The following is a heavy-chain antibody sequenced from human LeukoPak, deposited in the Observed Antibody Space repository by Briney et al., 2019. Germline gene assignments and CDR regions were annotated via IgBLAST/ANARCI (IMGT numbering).Heavy chain of an antibody. D-gene: IGHD4-17*01. CDR2: FSGSGGST. CDR1: GFTFSSYA. CDR3: AREVGDYVDYYYNAMDV. V-gene: IGHV3-23*01. Sequence: GGSLRLSFAAPGFTFSSYAMSGFRQAPGKGLEWFSPFSGSGGSTYYADSVKGRFTISRDNSKNTLYLQMNSLRAGDTAVYYCAREVGDYVDYYYNAMDVWGQGTTVTVSS. J-gene: IGHJ6*02.